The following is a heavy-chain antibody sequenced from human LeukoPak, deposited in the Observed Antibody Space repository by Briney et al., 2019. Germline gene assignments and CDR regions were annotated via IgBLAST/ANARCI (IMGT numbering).Heavy chain of an antibody. V-gene: IGHV4-59*01. CDR3: ARGVGSGGYYGSSHWHLDL. CDR1: GGSISSYF. D-gene: IGHD3-22*01. Sequence: PSETLSLTCTVSGGSISSYFWNWVRQPPGKGLEWIGYIYYSGSTSYNSSFNSRVTISLDTSKKQVSLKLSFVTAADTAVYFCARGVGSGGYYGSSHWHLDLWGRGTLVTVSS. CDR2: IYYSGST. J-gene: IGHJ2*01.